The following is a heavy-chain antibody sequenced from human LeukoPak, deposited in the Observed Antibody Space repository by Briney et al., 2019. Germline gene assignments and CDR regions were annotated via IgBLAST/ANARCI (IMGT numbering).Heavy chain of an antibody. Sequence: ASAKVSCKASGYTFPIYYIHWVRQAPGQGLEWMGMINPSGGSATYAQKFQGRVTMTRDTSTSTVYMELSSLRSEDTAVYYCARARDTGDYWGQGTLVTVSS. CDR1: GYTFPIYY. J-gene: IGHJ4*02. CDR2: INPSGGSA. D-gene: IGHD3-16*02. V-gene: IGHV1-46*01. CDR3: ARARDTGDY.